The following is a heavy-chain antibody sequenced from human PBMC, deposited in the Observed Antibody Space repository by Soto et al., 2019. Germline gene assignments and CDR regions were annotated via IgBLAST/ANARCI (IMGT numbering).Heavy chain of an antibody. V-gene: IGHV4-59*01. CDR3: GRGWLEYDFWSGYPNWFDP. CDR2: IYYSGST. J-gene: IGHJ5*02. D-gene: IGHD3-3*01. Sequence: SETLSLTCTVSGGSISSYYWSWIRQPPGKGLEWIGYIYYSGSTNYNPSLKSRVTISVDTSKNQFSLKLSSVTAADTAVYYCGRGWLEYDFWSGYPNWFDPWAQETLVTVSS. CDR1: GGSISSYY.